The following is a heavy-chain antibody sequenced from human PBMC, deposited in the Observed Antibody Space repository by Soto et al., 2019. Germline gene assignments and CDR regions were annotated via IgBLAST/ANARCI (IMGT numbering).Heavy chain of an antibody. Sequence: SETLSLTCAVSGGSISSSNWWSWVRQPPGKGLEWIGEIYHSGSTNYNPSLKSRVTISVDKSKNQFSLKLSSVTAADTAVYYCASYHYGSGSYSNYWGQGTLVNVSS. D-gene: IGHD3-10*01. CDR2: IYHSGST. V-gene: IGHV4-4*02. J-gene: IGHJ4*02. CDR3: ASYHYGSGSYSNY. CDR1: GGSISSSNW.